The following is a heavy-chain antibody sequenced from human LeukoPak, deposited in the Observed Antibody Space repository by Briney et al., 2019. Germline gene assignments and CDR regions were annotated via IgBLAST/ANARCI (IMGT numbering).Heavy chain of an antibody. D-gene: IGHD3-16*01. CDR3: AGEGWGYAFDI. Sequence: GGSLRLSCAASGFTFSVYGMHWVRQGPGKGLEWVALISHDGGNKNYTDSVKGRFTISRDNAKNTVYLQMNSLRAEDTAVYYCAGEGWGYAFDIWGQGTMVTVSS. CDR1: GFTFSVYG. CDR2: ISHDGGNK. J-gene: IGHJ3*02. V-gene: IGHV3-30*03.